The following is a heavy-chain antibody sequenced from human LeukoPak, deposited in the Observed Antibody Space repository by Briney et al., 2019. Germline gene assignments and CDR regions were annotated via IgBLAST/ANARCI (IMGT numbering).Heavy chain of an antibody. CDR2: FIPIFGTA. CDR3: ARAGGRRDGYNYGWFDP. Sequence: SVKVSCKASGGTFSSYAISWVRQAPGQGLEWMGGFIPIFGTANYAQKFQGRVTITTDESTSTAYMELSSLRSEDTAVYYCARAGGRRDGYNYGWFDPWGQGTLVTVSS. V-gene: IGHV1-69*05. J-gene: IGHJ5*02. D-gene: IGHD5-24*01. CDR1: GGTFSSYA.